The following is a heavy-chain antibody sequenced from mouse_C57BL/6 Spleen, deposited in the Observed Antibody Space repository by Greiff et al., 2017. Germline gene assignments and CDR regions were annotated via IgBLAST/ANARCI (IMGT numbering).Heavy chain of an antibody. CDR1: GYTFTDYE. Sequence: VQRVESGAELVRPGASVTLSCTASGYTFTDYEMHWVKQTPVHGLEWIGAIDPETGGTAYNQKFKGKVILTADKSSSTVYMELRSLTSEDSAVYYCTRSRYYGSHYDAMDYWGQGTSVTVSA. V-gene: IGHV1-15*01. J-gene: IGHJ4*01. CDR3: TRSRYYGSHYDAMDY. CDR2: IDPETGGT. D-gene: IGHD1-1*01.